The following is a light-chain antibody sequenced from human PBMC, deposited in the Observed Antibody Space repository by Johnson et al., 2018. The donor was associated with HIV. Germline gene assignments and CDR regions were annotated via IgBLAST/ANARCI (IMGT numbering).Light chain of an antibody. V-gene: IGLV1-51*01. J-gene: IGLJ1*01. CDR2: DNN. CDR1: SSNIGNNY. Sequence: QSVLTQPPSVSAAPGQKVTISCSGSSSNIGNNYVSWYQQLPGRAPKLLIYDNNKRPSGIPARFSGSESGTSATLGITGLQAGDEADYYCGTWDSSLNGYVFATGTKVTVL. CDR3: GTWDSSLNGYV.